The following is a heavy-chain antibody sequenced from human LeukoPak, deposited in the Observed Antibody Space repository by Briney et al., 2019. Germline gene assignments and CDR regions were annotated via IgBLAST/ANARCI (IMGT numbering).Heavy chain of an antibody. CDR2: ITFSGDYT. CDR1: GFXFSSFD. J-gene: IGHJ4*02. V-gene: IGHV3-23*01. D-gene: IGHD4-17*01. Sequence: GGSLRLSCAVSGFXFSSFDISWVRQAPGKGLEWVSTITFSGDYTFYADSVKGRFTISRDNSKNTLYLHMNSLRAEDTAIYYCAKPDGPDFWGQGALVTVSS. CDR3: AKPDGPDF.